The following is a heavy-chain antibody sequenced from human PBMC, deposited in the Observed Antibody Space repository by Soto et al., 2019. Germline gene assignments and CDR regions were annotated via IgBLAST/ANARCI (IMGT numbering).Heavy chain of an antibody. CDR3: ANHYYDSSGYYYENAFDI. J-gene: IGHJ3*02. Sequence: GGSLRLSCAASGFTFSSYAMSWVRQAPGKGLEWVSAISGSGGSTYYADSVKGRFTISRDNSKNTLYLQMNSLRAEDTAVYYCANHYYDSSGYYYENAFDIWGQGTMVTVSS. CDR2: ISGSGGST. D-gene: IGHD3-22*01. CDR1: GFTFSSYA. V-gene: IGHV3-23*01.